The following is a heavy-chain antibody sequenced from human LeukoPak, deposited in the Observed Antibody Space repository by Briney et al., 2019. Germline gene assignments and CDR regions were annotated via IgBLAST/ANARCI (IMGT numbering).Heavy chain of an antibody. D-gene: IGHD3-3*01. Sequence: SETLSLTCTVSGGSISSSSYYWGWIRQPPGKGLEWIGSIYYSGSTYYNPSLKSRVTISVDTSKNQFSLKLSSVTAADTAVYYCATLTYYDFWSGYSPYYFDYWGQGTLVTVSS. CDR2: IYYSGST. CDR1: GGSISSSSYY. V-gene: IGHV4-39*01. J-gene: IGHJ4*02. CDR3: ATLTYYDFWSGYSPYYFDY.